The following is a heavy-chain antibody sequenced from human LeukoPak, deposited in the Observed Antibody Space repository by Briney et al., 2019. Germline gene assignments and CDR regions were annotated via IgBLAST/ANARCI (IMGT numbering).Heavy chain of an antibody. V-gene: IGHV4-61*01. J-gene: IGHJ5*02. CDR2: IYYSGST. Sequence: SETLSLTCTVSGGSVSSGRYYWSRIRQPPGKGLEWIGYIYYSGSTNYNPSLKSRVTISVDTSKNQFSLKLSSVTAADTAVYYCARSSWSGWFDPWGQGTLVTVSS. CDR3: ARSSWSGWFDP. D-gene: IGHD6-13*01. CDR1: GGSVSSGRYY.